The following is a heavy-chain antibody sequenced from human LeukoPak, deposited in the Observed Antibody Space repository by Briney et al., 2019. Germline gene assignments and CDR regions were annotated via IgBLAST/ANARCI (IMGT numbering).Heavy chain of an antibody. V-gene: IGHV3-9*01. Sequence: GGSLRLSCAVSGFSFDDYAMHWIRQVPGKGLEWVSGISWNSDNIGYADSVKGRFTTSRDNAKNSLYLQMNSLRAEDTAVYYCAELGITMIGGVWGEGTTVTISS. CDR2: ISWNSDNI. D-gene: IGHD3-10*02. J-gene: IGHJ6*04. CDR1: GFSFDDYA. CDR3: AELGITMIGGV.